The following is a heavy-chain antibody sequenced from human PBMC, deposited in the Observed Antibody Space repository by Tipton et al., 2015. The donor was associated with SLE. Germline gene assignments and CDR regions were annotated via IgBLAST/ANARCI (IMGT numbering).Heavy chain of an antibody. CDR2: IHYNRDT. V-gene: IGHV4-59*02. D-gene: IGHD2-15*01. CDR3: ARGSVVADDF. Sequence: LRLSCTVSGASVSSHYWNWIRQTPGKGLEGIGYIHYNRDTNYHPSLKSRVTISVDTSKNQLSLKLTSVTAADTAVYYCARGSVVADDFWGQGTLVTVSS. J-gene: IGHJ4*02. CDR1: GASVSSHY.